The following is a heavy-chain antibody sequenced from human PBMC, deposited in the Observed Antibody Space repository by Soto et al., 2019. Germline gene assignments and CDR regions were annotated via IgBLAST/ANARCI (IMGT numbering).Heavy chain of an antibody. CDR3: ARAGVAGTLYY. D-gene: IGHD6-19*01. CDR1: GGSISSYY. Sequence: PSETLSLTCTVSGGSISSYYWSWIRQPPGKGLEWIGYIYYSGSTNYNPSLKSRVTISVDTSKNQFSLKLSSVTAADTAVYYCARAGVAGTLYYWGQGTLVTVSS. J-gene: IGHJ4*02. CDR2: IYYSGST. V-gene: IGHV4-59*01.